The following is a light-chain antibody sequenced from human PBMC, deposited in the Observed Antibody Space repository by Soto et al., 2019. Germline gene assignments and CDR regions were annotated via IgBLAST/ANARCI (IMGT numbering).Light chain of an antibody. CDR2: LNSDGSH. CDR3: QPWGTDFPVL. V-gene: IGLV4-69*01. CDR1: SGHSSYA. J-gene: IGLJ2*01. Sequence: QLVLTQSPSASASLGASVKLTCTLSSGHSSYAIAWHQQQPETGPRYLMKLNSDGSHNKGDGIPDRFSGSSSGAERYLTISSLQSEDVADYYCQPWGTDFPVLFGGGTKLTVL.